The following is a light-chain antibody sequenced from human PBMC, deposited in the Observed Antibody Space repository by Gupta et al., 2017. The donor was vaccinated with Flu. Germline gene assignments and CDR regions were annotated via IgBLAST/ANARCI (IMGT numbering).Light chain of an antibody. Sequence: VTPGESASISCRSSQSLLQSNGDNYLDWYLQKPGQSPQLLIYLGSDRASGVPDRFSGSGSGTDFTLKISRVEAEDVGVYYCRQALQSPYTFGQGTRLEIK. CDR3: RQALQSPYT. V-gene: IGKV2-28*01. CDR1: QSLLQSNGDNY. J-gene: IGKJ2*01. CDR2: LGS.